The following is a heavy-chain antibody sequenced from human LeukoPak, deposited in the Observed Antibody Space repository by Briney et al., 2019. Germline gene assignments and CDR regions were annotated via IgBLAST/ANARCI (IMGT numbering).Heavy chain of an antibody. V-gene: IGHV3-30*02. D-gene: IGHD3-22*01. Sequence: GGSLRLSCAASGFIFSNYGMHWVRQPPGKGLEWVAFIRSDGSDRYYAASVKGRFTISRDNSKNTLWLQMNSLRAEDTAVYYCAKHDSSSDFWGQGTLVTVSS. CDR1: GFIFSNYG. CDR2: IRSDGSDR. CDR3: AKHDSSSDF. J-gene: IGHJ4*02.